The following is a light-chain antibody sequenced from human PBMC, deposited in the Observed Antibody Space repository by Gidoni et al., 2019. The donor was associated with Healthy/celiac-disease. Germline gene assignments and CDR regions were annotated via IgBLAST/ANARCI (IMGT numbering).Light chain of an antibody. CDR3: QTYNSALIT. CDR2: AAS. J-gene: IGKJ3*01. CDR1: QGISNY. Sequence: DIQMPQSPSSLSASVGDRVTITCRASQGISNYLAWYQQKPGKVPKLLIYAASTLQSGVPSRFSGSGSGTDFTLIISSLQPEVVATYYCQTYNSALITCGPGTKVDIK. V-gene: IGKV1-27*01.